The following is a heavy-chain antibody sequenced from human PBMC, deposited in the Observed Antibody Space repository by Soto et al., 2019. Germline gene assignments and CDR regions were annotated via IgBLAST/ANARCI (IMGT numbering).Heavy chain of an antibody. V-gene: IGHV3-33*01. D-gene: IGHD3-22*01. Sequence: QVQLVESGGGVVQPGRSLRLSCAASGFTFSSYGMHWVRQAPGKGLEWVAVIWYDGSNKYYADSVKGRFTISRDNSKNTLYLQMNSLRADDTAVYYCAAERGYYDSSGYYPDAFDIWGQGTMVTVSS. J-gene: IGHJ3*02. CDR1: GFTFSSYG. CDR2: IWYDGSNK. CDR3: AAERGYYDSSGYYPDAFDI.